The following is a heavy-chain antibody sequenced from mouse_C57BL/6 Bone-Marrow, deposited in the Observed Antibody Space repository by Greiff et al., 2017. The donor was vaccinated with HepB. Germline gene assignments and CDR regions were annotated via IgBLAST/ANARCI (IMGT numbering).Heavy chain of an antibody. Sequence: VKLQQSGPGLVQPSQSLSITCTVSGFSLTSYGVHWVRQSPGKGLEWLGVIWSGGSTDYNAAFISRLSISKDNSKSQVFFKMNSLQADDTAIYYCARLLRYPYWYFDVWGTGTTVTVSS. CDR3: ARLLRYPYWYFDV. V-gene: IGHV2-2*01. D-gene: IGHD1-1*01. J-gene: IGHJ1*03. CDR1: GFSLTSYG. CDR2: IWSGGST.